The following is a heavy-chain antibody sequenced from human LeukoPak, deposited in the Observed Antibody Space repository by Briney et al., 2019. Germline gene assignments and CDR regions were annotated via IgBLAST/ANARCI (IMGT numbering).Heavy chain of an antibody. CDR3: ARVSGYMIEDYFDY. D-gene: IGHD3-22*01. CDR1: GYSISSGYY. CDR2: IYHSGST. V-gene: IGHV4-38-2*02. J-gene: IGHJ4*02. Sequence: SETLSLTCTVSGYSISSGYYWGWIRQPPGKGLEWIGSIYHSGSTYYNPSLKSRVTISVDTSKNQFSLKLSSVTAADTAVYYCARVSGYMIEDYFDYWGQGTLVTVSS.